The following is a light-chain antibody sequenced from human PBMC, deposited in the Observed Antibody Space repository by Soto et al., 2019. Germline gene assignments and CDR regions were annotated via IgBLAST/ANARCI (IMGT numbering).Light chain of an antibody. CDR3: QQRSNWPLT. Sequence: EAVLKQSPVTLSLSPGERATLSCRASQSFRGLLAWYQQKPGQAPRLLIYDASNRATGIPARFSGSGSGTDFTLTISSLEPEDFAVYYCQQRSNWPLTFGQGTRLEIK. J-gene: IGKJ5*01. CDR2: DAS. V-gene: IGKV3-11*01. CDR1: QSFRGL.